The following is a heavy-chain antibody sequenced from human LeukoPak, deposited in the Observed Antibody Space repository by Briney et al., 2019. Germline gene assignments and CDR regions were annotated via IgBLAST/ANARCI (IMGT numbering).Heavy chain of an antibody. CDR2: INPSGGSA. CDR1: GYTFTSHY. J-gene: IGHJ4*02. V-gene: IGHV1-46*01. Sequence: ASVKVSYKASGYTFTSHYMHWVRQAPGQGLEWMGIINPSGGSASYAQKFQGRVTMTRDTSTSTVFMELYSLRSEDTAVYYCANPDYWGQGTLVTVSS. CDR3: ANPDY.